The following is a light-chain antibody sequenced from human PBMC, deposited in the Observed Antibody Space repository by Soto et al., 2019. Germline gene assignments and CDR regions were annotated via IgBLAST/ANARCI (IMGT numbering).Light chain of an antibody. V-gene: IGKV1-5*02. CDR3: QQYNSYS. Sequence: DIQMTQSPSSLSASVGDRGNIICQASQNINNYLNWYQQKPGRAPKLLIYDASNLQSGVPSRFSGSGSGTEFTLTISSLQPDDFATYYCQQYNSYSFGQGTKVDIK. CDR1: QNINNY. CDR2: DAS. J-gene: IGKJ1*01.